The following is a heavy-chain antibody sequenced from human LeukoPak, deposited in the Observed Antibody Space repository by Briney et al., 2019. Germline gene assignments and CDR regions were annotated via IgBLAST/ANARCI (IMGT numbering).Heavy chain of an antibody. CDR1: GFTFSSYS. Sequence: PGGSLRLSCAASGFTFSSYSMNWVRQAPGKGLEWVSYISSSSSTIYYADSVKGRFTISRDNAKNSLYLQMNSLRAEDTAVYYCARDLISTSYSSDWYDSWGQGTLVTVSS. V-gene: IGHV3-48*04. J-gene: IGHJ5*01. CDR3: ARDLISTSYSSDWYDS. CDR2: ISSSSSTI. D-gene: IGHD6-19*01.